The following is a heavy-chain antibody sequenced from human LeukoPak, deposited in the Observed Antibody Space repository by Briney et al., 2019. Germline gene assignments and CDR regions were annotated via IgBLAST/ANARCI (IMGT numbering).Heavy chain of an antibody. J-gene: IGHJ4*02. D-gene: IGHD6-13*01. Sequence: SETLSLTCTVSGGSISSYYWSWIRQPPGKGLEWIGYIYYSGSTNYNPSLKSRVTISVDTSKNQFSLKLSSVIAADTAVYYCAKAGYSNYFDYWGQGTLVTVSS. CDR3: AKAGYSNYFDY. CDR1: GGSISSYY. CDR2: IYYSGST. V-gene: IGHV4-59*01.